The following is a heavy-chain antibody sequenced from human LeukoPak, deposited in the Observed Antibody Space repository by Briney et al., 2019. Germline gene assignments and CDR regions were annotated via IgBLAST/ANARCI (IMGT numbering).Heavy chain of an antibody. Sequence: SETLSLTCTVSGGSISSSSYYWGWIRQPPGKGLEWIGSIYYSGSTYYNPSLKSRVTISVDTSKNQFSLKLSSVTAADTAVYYCARGRFSSGHYHYFDYWGQGTLVTVSS. CDR3: ARGRFSSGHYHYFDY. J-gene: IGHJ4*02. D-gene: IGHD3-22*01. V-gene: IGHV4-39*07. CDR2: IYYSGST. CDR1: GGSISSSSYY.